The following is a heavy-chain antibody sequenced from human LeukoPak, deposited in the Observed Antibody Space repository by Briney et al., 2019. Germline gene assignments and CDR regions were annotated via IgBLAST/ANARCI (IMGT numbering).Heavy chain of an antibody. CDR2: IYYSGST. CDR3: ARGCLRRADY. V-gene: IGHV4-31*03. CDR1: GCSISSGGYY. J-gene: IGHJ4*02. Sequence: PSQTLSLTCTVSGCSISSGGYYWSWIRPHPGKGLEWSGYIYYSGSTYYNPSLKSRVTISGDTSKNQFPLTLSCVTAAGTAMYWCARGCLRRADYWGQGTLVTVSS.